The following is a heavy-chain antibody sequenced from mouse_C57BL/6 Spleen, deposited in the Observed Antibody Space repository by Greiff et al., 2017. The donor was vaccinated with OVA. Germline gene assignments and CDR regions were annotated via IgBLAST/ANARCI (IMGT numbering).Heavy chain of an antibody. CDR2: ISPNNGGT. Sequence: EVQLQQSGPELVKPGASVKISCKASGYTFTDYYMNWVKQSHGKSLEWIGDISPNNGGTSYNQKFKGKATLTVDKSSSTAYMELRSLTSEDSAVYYCARTYYYGSIYYYAMDYWGQGTSVTVSS. CDR3: ARTYYYGSIYYYAMDY. J-gene: IGHJ4*01. V-gene: IGHV1-26*01. CDR1: GYTFTDYY. D-gene: IGHD1-1*01.